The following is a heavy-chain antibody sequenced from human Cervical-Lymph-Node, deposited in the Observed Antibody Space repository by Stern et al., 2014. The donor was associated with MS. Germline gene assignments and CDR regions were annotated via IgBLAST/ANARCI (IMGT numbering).Heavy chain of an antibody. J-gene: IGHJ4*02. CDR1: GYSLTNTW. CDR3: ARGRGIALRPDY. D-gene: IGHD6-13*01. V-gene: IGHV5-51*03. CDR2: IYPGDSET. Sequence: EVQLVESGAELKKPGESLRISCKGSGYSLTNTWIGWVRQMHGKGLEWMGIIYPGDSETRYSPSFQGQVTISADKSINTAYLQWSSLKASDTAMYYCARGRGIALRPDYWGQGTLVTVSS.